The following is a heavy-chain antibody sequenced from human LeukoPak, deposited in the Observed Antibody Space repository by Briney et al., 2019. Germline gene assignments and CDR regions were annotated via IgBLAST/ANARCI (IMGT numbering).Heavy chain of an antibody. CDR3: ATPMIVELSFDY. CDR1: GFTFSSYW. D-gene: IGHD3-22*01. J-gene: IGHJ4*02. Sequence: GGSLRLSCAASGFTFSSYWMHWVRQAPGKGLVWVSRINTDGSSTSYADSVKGRFTISRDNSKNTLYLQMNSLRAEDTAVYYCATPMIVELSFDYWGQGTLVTVSS. V-gene: IGHV3-74*01. CDR2: INTDGSST.